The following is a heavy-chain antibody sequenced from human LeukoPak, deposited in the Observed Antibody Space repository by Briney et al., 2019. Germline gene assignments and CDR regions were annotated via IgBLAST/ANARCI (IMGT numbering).Heavy chain of an antibody. CDR3: ARLGSGAITMVRGVLDY. J-gene: IGHJ4*02. CDR1: GGSIXXXY. V-gene: IGHV4-59*08. D-gene: IGHD3-10*01. CDR2: IYYSGST. Sequence: LXXXXXGGSIXXXYWSXXXXPPGXGLEGXGXIYYSGSTNYNPSLKSRVTISVDTSKNQFSLKLSSVTAADTAVYYCARLGSGAITMVRGVLDYWGQGTLVTVSS.